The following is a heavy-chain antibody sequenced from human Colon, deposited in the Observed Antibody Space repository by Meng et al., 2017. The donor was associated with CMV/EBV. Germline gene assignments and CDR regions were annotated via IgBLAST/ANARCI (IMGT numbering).Heavy chain of an antibody. CDR1: GITFSIYD. Sequence: GESLKISCAASGITFSIYDMSWARQAPGKGLEWVSTIGGRSGRTHYADSVKGRFTISRDNSKNTLYLQMNSLRAEDTAIYYCDASDYWGQGTQVTVSS. V-gene: IGHV3-23*01. CDR2: IGGRSGRT. J-gene: IGHJ4*02. CDR3: DASDY. D-gene: IGHD6-6*01.